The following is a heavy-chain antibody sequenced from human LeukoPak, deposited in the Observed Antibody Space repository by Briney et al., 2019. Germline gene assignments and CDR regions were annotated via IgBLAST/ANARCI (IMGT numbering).Heavy chain of an antibody. CDR3: ARDYCDSSGWGYYFDY. Sequence: ASVKVSCKASGYTFISYGISWVRQAPGQGLEWMGWISAYNGNTNYAQKLQGRFTMTTDTSTSTAYMELRSLRSDDTAVYYCARDYCDSSGWGYYFDYWGQGTLVTVSS. CDR1: GYTFISYG. D-gene: IGHD3-22*01. V-gene: IGHV1-18*01. J-gene: IGHJ4*02. CDR2: ISAYNGNT.